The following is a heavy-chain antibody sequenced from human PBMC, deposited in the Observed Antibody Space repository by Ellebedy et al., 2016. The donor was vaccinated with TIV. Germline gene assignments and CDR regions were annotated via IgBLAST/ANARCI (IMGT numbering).Heavy chain of an antibody. CDR3: ARDQWLGRAYYFDS. CDR1: GFTFSNYW. D-gene: IGHD6-19*01. CDR2: IKQDGSEE. V-gene: IGHV3-7*01. Sequence: GGSLRLSCAASGFTFSNYWMTWVRQAPGKGLEWVANIKQDGSEEYYVDSVKGRFSISRDNTKNSLYLQMNSLTDEDTAVYYCARDQWLGRAYYFDSWGQGTLVTVSS. J-gene: IGHJ4*02.